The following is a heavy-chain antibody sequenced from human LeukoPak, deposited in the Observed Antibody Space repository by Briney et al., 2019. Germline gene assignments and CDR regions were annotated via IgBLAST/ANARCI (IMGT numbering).Heavy chain of an antibody. D-gene: IGHD3-3*01. V-gene: IGHV4-59*01. CDR1: GGSISSYY. J-gene: IGHJ5*02. Sequence: SETLSLTCTVSGGSISSYYWSWIRQPPGKGLEWIGYIYYSGSTNYNPSLKSRVTISVDTSKNQFSLKLSSVTAADTAVYYCARVSLEWLLSFDPWGQGTLVTVSS. CDR3: ARVSLEWLLSFDP. CDR2: IYYSGST.